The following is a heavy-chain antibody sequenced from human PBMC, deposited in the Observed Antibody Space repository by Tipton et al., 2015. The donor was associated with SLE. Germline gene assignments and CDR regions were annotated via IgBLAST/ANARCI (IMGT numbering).Heavy chain of an antibody. V-gene: IGHV3-30*18. D-gene: IGHD3-10*01. CDR3: AKAEGMVRGVGYIDV. J-gene: IGHJ6*03. CDR2: ISYDGSNK. CDR1: GFTFSSYG. Sequence: SLRLSCAASGFTFSSYGMHWVRQAPGKGLEWVAVISYDGSNKYYADSVKGRFTISRDNSKNTLYLQMNSLRAEDTAVYYCAKAEGMVRGVGYIDVWGKGTTVTVSS.